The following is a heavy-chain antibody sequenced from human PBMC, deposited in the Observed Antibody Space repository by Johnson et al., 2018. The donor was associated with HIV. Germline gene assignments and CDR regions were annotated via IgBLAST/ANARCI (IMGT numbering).Heavy chain of an antibody. J-gene: IGHJ3*02. V-gene: IGHV3-33*06. CDR3: AKAVAGGCDAFDI. Sequence: QVQLVESGGGVVQPGRSLRLSCAASGFTFSSYGMHWVRQAPGKGLEWVAVIWYDGTNKYYAESVKGRFTISRDNSKNTLYLQLNGLRAEDTDLYYWAKAVAGGCDAFDIWGQGTMVTVSS. CDR1: GFTFSSYG. CDR2: IWYDGTNK. D-gene: IGHD6-13*01.